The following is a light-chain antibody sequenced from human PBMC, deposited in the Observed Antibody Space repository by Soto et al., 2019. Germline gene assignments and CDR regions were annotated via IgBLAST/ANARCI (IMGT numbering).Light chain of an antibody. CDR3: QQYNNWRLT. CDR1: QSVSSN. V-gene: IGKV3-15*01. CDR2: GAS. Sequence: EIVMTQSPATLSVSPGERATLSCRASQSVSSNLAWYQQKPGQAPRLLIYGASTRATGIPARFSGSGSGTEFTLTISSLQSEDFAVYYCQQYNNWRLTFGGGPKV. J-gene: IGKJ4*01.